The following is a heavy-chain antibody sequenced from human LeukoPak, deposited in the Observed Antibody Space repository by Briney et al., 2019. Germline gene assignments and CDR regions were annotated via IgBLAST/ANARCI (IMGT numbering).Heavy chain of an antibody. V-gene: IGHV3-13*01. CDR2: VGTNHDT. CDR1: GFSVTTYD. D-gene: IGHD6-6*01. CDR3: TREWRGIASHYHGMDV. Sequence: GESLRLSCFASGFSVTTYDMYRVRQAAGGALEWVSAVGTNHDTYYLGSVKDRFTISRENAKNSFSLQMNNLRVEDTAVYYCTREWRGIASHYHGMDVWGQGTTVTVSS. J-gene: IGHJ6*02.